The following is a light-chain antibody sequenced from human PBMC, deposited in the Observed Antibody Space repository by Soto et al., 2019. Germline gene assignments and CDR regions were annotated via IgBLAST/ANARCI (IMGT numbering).Light chain of an antibody. Sequence: IVMTQSPDSLAVSLGERATINCKSSQSVLSSSNNKNYLAWYQRKPGQPPKLLIYWASTRESGVPDRFSGSGSGTDFTLTISSLQAEDVAVYYCQQYSITPLTFGPGTKVDIK. CDR1: QSVLSSSNNKNY. V-gene: IGKV4-1*01. CDR3: QQYSITPLT. CDR2: WAS. J-gene: IGKJ3*01.